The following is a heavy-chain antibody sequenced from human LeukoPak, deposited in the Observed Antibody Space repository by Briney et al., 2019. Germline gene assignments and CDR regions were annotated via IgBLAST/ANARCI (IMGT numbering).Heavy chain of an antibody. CDR3: VKAGAVAGFLDY. D-gene: IGHD6-19*01. V-gene: IGHV3-9*01. J-gene: IGHJ4*02. CDR2: ISWNSGSI. CDR1: GFTFSSYA. Sequence: GGSLRLSCAASGFTFSSYAMHWVRQAPGKGLEWVSNISWNSGSIGHADSVKGRFTISRDNAKNSLYLQTNSLRADDTALYYCVKAGAVAGFLDYWGQGTLVTVSS.